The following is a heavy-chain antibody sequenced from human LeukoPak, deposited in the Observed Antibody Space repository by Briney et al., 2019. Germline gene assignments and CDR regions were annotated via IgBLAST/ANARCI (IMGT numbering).Heavy chain of an antibody. CDR2: ISYDGSNK. CDR3: ARGRGGSHY. D-gene: IGHD3-10*01. CDR1: GFTLSSYD. V-gene: IGHV3-30*04. J-gene: IGHJ4*02. Sequence: GGSLRLSCAACGFTLSSYDMHGVRQAPGKGGEWVAVISYDGSNKYYAHSVKGRFTISRDNSKNTLYLQMNSLRAEDTAVYYCARGRGGSHYWGQGTLVTVSS.